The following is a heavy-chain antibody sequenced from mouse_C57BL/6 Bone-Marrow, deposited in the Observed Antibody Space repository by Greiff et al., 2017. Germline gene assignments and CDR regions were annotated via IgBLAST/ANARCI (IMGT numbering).Heavy chain of an antibody. V-gene: IGHV1-64*01. D-gene: IGHD1-2*01. CDR1: GYTFTSYW. CDR3: ARGLRRDYWYFDV. CDR2: IHPNSGST. Sequence: QVQLQQPGAELVKPGASVKLSCKASGYTFTSYWMHWVKQRPGQGLEWIGMIHPNSGSTNYNEKFKSKATLTVDKSSSTAYMQRSSLSAEDSAVYYCARGLRRDYWYFDVWGTGTTVTVSS. J-gene: IGHJ1*03.